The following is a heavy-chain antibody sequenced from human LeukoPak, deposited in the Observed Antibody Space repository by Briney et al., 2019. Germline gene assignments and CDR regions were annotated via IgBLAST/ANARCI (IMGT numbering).Heavy chain of an antibody. CDR1: GASISSSSYY. V-gene: IGHV4-39*01. CDR2: IYYTGTT. J-gene: IGHJ4*02. CDR3: VRLVSASGVFDY. Sequence: KASETLSLTCTVSGASISSSSYYWGWIRQPPGKGLQWIASIYYTGTTYYNPFLKSRVAISVDTSKNQFSLKLSAVTAADTAVYYCVRLVSASGVFDYWGQGALVTVSS. D-gene: IGHD3-10*01.